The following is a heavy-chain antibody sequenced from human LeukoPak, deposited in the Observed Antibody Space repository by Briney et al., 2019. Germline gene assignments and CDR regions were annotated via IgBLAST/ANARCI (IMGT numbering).Heavy chain of an antibody. J-gene: IGHJ4*02. CDR3: ARVTFIAAAFDY. D-gene: IGHD6-13*01. Sequence: SETLSLTCTVSGGSISSYYWSWIRQPPGKGLEWIGYIYYSGSTNYNPSLKSRVTISVDTSKNQFSLKLSSVTAADTAVYYCARVTFIAAAFDYWGQGTLVTVSS. CDR1: GGSISSYY. V-gene: IGHV4-59*01. CDR2: IYYSGST.